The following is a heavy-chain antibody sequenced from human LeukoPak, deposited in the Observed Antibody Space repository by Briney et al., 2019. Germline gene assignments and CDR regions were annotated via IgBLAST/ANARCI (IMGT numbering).Heavy chain of an antibody. V-gene: IGHV3-21*01. CDR3: ARGLGPYYGSGGYRY. D-gene: IGHD3-10*01. CDR1: GFTFSSYS. Sequence: GGSLRLSCAASGFTFSSYSMNWVRQAPGQGLEWVSSISSSSSYIYYADSVKGRFTISRDNAKNSLYLQMNSLRAEDTAVYYCARGLGPYYGSGGYRYWGQGTLVTVSS. J-gene: IGHJ4*02. CDR2: ISSSSSYI.